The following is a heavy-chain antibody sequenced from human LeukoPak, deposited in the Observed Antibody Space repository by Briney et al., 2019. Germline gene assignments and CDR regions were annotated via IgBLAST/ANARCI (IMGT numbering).Heavy chain of an antibody. CDR1: GGSISSYY. Sequence: SETLSLTCTVSGGSISSYYWSWIRQPPGKGLEWIGYIYYSGSTNYNPSLKSRVTISVDTSKNQFSLKLSSVTAADTAVYYCARDHGFWSGPYYYMDVWGKGTTVTVPS. V-gene: IGHV4-59*01. CDR3: ARDHGFWSGPYYYMDV. J-gene: IGHJ6*03. D-gene: IGHD3-3*01. CDR2: IYYSGST.